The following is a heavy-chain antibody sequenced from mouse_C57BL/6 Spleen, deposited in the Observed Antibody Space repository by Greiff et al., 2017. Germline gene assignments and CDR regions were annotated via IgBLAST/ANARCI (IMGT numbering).Heavy chain of an antibody. V-gene: IGHV5-4*01. CDR1: GFTFSSYA. CDR3: ARDLDGKAIDY. D-gene: IGHD1-1*01. CDR2: ISDGGSYT. Sequence: EVKVVESGGGLVKPGGSLKLSCAASGFTFSSYAMSWVRQTPEKRLEWVATISDGGSYTYYPDNVKGRFTISRDNAKNNLYLQMSHLKSEDTAMYYCARDLDGKAIDYWGQGTSVTVSS. J-gene: IGHJ4*01.